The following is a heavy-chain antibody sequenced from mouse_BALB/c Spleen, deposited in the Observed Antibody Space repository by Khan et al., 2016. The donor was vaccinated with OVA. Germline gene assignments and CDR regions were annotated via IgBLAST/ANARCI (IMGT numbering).Heavy chain of an antibody. CDR3: ARQNYYGYAMDY. J-gene: IGHJ4*01. V-gene: IGHV3-2*02. CDR2: ISYSGTT. CDR1: GYSITSDYA. Sequence: EVQLQESGPGLVKPSQSLSLTCTVTGYSITSDYAWNWIRQFPGNKLEWMGYISYSGTTSYNTSLKSRISITRTTSKNQFFLQLNSVTSEDSATYYCARQNYYGYAMDYWGQGTSVTVSS. D-gene: IGHD1-1*01.